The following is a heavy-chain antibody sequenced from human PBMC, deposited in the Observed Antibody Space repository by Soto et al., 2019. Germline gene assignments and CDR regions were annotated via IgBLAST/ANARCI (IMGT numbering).Heavy chain of an antibody. Sequence: SETLSLTCTVSGGSISSHYWSWVRQAPGKGLEWIGHIYYRGSTSYNPSLRSRSTISVDTSNNQFSLKLNSVTTADTAVYYCARDGREASGMDVWGQGTKVTVSS. CDR3: ARDGREASGMDV. V-gene: IGHV4-59*11. D-gene: IGHD1-26*01. CDR1: GGSISSHY. J-gene: IGHJ6*02. CDR2: IYYRGST.